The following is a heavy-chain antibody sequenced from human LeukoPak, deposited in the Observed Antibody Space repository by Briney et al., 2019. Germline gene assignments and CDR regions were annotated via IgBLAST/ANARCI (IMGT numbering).Heavy chain of an antibody. D-gene: IGHD3-22*01. CDR3: ARGENYYDSSGYLPPTDY. CDR2: ISAYNGNT. Sequence: ASVKVSCKASGYTFTSYGISWVRQAPGQGLEWMGWISAYNGNTNYAQKLQGRVTMTTDTSTSTAYMELRSLRSDDTAVYYCARGENYYDSSGYLPPTDYWGQGTLVTVSS. V-gene: IGHV1-18*01. J-gene: IGHJ4*02. CDR1: GYTFTSYG.